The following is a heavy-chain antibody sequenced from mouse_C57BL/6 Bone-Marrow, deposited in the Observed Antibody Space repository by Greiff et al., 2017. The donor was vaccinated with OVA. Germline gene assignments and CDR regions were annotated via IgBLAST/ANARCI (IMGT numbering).Heavy chain of an antibody. J-gene: IGHJ3*01. CDR3: ARAYYSNYIAY. CDR1: GYAFTNYL. CDR2: INPGSRGT. D-gene: IGHD2-5*01. V-gene: IGHV1-54*01. Sequence: VQLQQSGAELVRPGTSVKVSCKASGYAFTNYLIEWVKQRPGQGLEWIGVINPGSRGTNYNEKFKGKATLTADKSSSTAYMQLSSLTSEDSAVYFCARAYYSNYIAYWGQGTLVTVSA.